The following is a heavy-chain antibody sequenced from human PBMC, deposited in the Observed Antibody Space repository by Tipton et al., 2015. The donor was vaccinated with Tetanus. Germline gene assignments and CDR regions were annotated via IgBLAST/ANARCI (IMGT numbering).Heavy chain of an antibody. J-gene: IGHJ4*02. CDR3: ARGRRSFYLDS. V-gene: IGHV1-8*01. D-gene: IGHD1-26*01. CDR2: MNPDSGST. Sequence: QLVQSGAEVKKPGASVKVSCKASGYTFTKYGINWVRQAPGQGPERMGWMNPDSGSTGVAQKFQGRVTMTRDTSINTAYMELTSLTSDDTAVYFCARGRRSFYLDSWGQGTHVTVSS. CDR1: GYTFTKYG.